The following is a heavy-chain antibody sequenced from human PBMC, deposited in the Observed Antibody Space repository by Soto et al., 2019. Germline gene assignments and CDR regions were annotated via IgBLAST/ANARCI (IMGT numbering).Heavy chain of an antibody. D-gene: IGHD6-13*01. J-gene: IGHJ4*02. V-gene: IGHV2-26*01. CDR2: IFSNDEK. CDR3: ARIIEAAGTLKFDY. Sequence: QVTLKESGPVLVKPTETLTLTCTASGFSLSNARMGVSWIRQPPGKALEWLAHIFSNDEKSYSTSLKSRLTIYKDTSKSQVVLTMTNMDPVDTATYYCARIIEAAGTLKFDYWGQGTLVTVSS. CDR1: GFSLSNARMG.